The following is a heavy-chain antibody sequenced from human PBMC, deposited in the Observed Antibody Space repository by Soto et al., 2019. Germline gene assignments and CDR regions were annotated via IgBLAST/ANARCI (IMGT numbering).Heavy chain of an antibody. Sequence: SETLSLTCNVSGGSIGSYYWNWLRQPAGKGLEWIGYVYYTGSTNYNPSLEGRATISVDSSKNQVSLNLRSVTAADSATYYCARVITYHYGMDVWGQGITVNV. J-gene: IGHJ6*01. V-gene: IGHV4-59*01. CDR3: ARVITYHYGMDV. CDR1: GGSIGSYY. D-gene: IGHD3-16*01. CDR2: VYYTGST.